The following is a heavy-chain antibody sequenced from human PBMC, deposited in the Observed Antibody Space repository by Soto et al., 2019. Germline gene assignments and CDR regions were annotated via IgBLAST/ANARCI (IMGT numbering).Heavy chain of an antibody. Sequence: GGSLRLSCTASGFTFGDYAMSWFRQAPGKGLEWVGFIRSKAYGGTTEYAASVKGRFTISRDDSKSIAYLQMNSLKTEDTAVYYCTRAGYSYGLYYMDVWGKGTTVTVSS. CDR3: TRAGYSYGLYYMDV. V-gene: IGHV3-49*03. D-gene: IGHD5-18*01. CDR1: GFTFGDYA. J-gene: IGHJ6*03. CDR2: IRSKAYGGTT.